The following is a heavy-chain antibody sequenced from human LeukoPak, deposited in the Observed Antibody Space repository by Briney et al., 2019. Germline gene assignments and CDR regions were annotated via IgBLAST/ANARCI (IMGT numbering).Heavy chain of an antibody. CDR1: GFTFSNYA. D-gene: IGHD3-16*01. CDR3: ARNQQLGGHSYYYYGMDV. Sequence: GGSLRLSCAASGFTFSNYAMSWVRQAPGKGLEWISAISESGTSTYYADSVKGRFTISRDNSKNTLYLQMNSLRAGDTAIYYCARNQQLGGHSYYYYGMDVWGQGTTVTVSS. V-gene: IGHV3-23*01. CDR2: ISESGTST. J-gene: IGHJ6*02.